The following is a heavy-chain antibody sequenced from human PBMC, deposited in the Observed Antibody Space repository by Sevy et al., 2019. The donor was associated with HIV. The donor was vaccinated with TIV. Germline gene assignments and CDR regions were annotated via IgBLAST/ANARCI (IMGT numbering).Heavy chain of an antibody. CDR1: GDSFRSSSF. J-gene: IGHJ4*02. V-gene: IGHV4-39*01. Sequence: SETLSLTCNVSGDSFRSSSFWGWLRQPAGKGLEWIASIYYDGTTYYNPSLKSRLIISIDTSKNQFSLSLSSLSAADTAVYYCARQGYSMASEFDHWGQGTLVTVSS. CDR3: ARQGYSMASEFDH. CDR2: IYYDGTT. D-gene: IGHD5-12*01.